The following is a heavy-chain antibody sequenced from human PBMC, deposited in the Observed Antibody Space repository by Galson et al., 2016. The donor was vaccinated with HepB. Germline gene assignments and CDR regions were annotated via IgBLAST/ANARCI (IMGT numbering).Heavy chain of an antibody. V-gene: IGHV1-69*10. CDR2: VVPPLGTV. CDR1: GGTFQSYG. J-gene: IGHJ3*02. D-gene: IGHD3-9*01. CDR3: ARDAEAYYDVMIGFSALDI. Sequence: SVKVSCKASGGTFQSYGITWVRQAPGQGLEWMGRVVPPLGTVDYAQKFQDRVTITADSSTTTSYLELRSLRSEDMAVYYCARDAEAYYDVMIGFSALDIWGQGTTVTVSS.